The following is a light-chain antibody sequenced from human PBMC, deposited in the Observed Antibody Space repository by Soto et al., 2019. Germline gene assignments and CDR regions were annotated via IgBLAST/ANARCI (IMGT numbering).Light chain of an antibody. Sequence: QSVLTQPPSASGAPGQTVTISCSGSSSNIESNTVNWYQQLPGSAPKLLIYSINERPSGVPDRISGSKSGASASLAISGLQSEDEADYYCAAWDNSLSGLLFGGGTKVTVL. CDR2: SIN. J-gene: IGLJ2*01. V-gene: IGLV1-44*01. CDR3: AAWDNSLSGLL. CDR1: SSNIESNT.